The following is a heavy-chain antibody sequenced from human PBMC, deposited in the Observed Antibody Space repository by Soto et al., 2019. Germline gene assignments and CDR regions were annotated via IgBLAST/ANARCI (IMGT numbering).Heavy chain of an antibody. J-gene: IGHJ4*02. V-gene: IGHV3-30-3*01. CDR1: GFTFSSYA. Sequence: QVQLVESGGGVVQPGRSLRLSCAASGFTFSSYAMHWVRQAPGKGLEWVAVISYDGSNKYYADSVKGRFTISRDNSKNTLYLQMNSLRAEDTAVYYCARDSGSSWIDYWDQGTLVTVSS. CDR3: ARDSGSSWIDY. D-gene: IGHD6-13*01. CDR2: ISYDGSNK.